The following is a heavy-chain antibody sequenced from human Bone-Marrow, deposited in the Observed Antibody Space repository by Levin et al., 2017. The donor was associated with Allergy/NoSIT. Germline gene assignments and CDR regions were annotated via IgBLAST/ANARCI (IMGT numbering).Heavy chain of an antibody. Sequence: SETLSLTCSVSGASVTSGTYYWTWIRQSPGKGLEWIGYIHPSGSTDYSPSLDSRVTMSVDTSTNQVSLELTSVTAADTAVYYCARGVDRTKTRYWGQGTLVTVSS. D-gene: IGHD1-7*01. CDR2: IHPSGST. V-gene: IGHV4-61*01. CDR3: ARGVDRTKTRY. CDR1: GASVTSGTYY. J-gene: IGHJ4*02.